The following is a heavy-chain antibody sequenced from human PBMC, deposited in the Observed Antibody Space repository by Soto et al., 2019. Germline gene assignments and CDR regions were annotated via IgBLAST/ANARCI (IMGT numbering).Heavy chain of an antibody. V-gene: IGHV3-21*01. J-gene: IGHJ6*03. Sequence: EVQLVESGGGLVKPGGSLRLSCAASGFTFSSYSMNWVRQAPGKGLEWVSSISSSSSYIYYADSVKGRFTISRDNAKNSLYLQMNSLRAEDTAVYYCAREGGSTLNYYYVDVWGKGTTVTVSS. CDR3: AREGGSTLNYYYVDV. CDR2: ISSSSSYI. D-gene: IGHD3-16*01. CDR1: GFTFSSYS.